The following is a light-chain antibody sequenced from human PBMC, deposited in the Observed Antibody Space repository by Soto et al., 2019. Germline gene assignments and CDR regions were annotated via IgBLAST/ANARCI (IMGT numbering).Light chain of an antibody. J-gene: IGLJ1*01. CDR2: YNN. V-gene: IGLV1-47*02. CDR3: AAWDASLRAGV. CDR1: DSNIGSNS. Sequence: QSVLTQPPSASGTAGQGVTISCSGGDSNIGSNSVYWYQHLPRTAPKLLIYYNNQRPSGVPDRFAGSRSGTSASLAIVGLRSEDEAVYYCAAWDASLRAGVFGNGTKLTVL.